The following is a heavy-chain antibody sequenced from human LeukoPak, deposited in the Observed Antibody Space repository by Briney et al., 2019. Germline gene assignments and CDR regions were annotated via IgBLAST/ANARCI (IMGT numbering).Heavy chain of an antibody. CDR1: GFTFSSYE. V-gene: IGHV3-48*03. D-gene: IGHD3-22*01. CDR2: ISSSGSTI. Sequence: PGGSLRLSCAASGFTFSSYEMNWVRQAPGKGLEWVSYISSSGSTIYYADSVRGRFTISRDNAKNSLYIQMNSLRAEDTAVYYCARDPRGPTGYDSSGRDTLDYWGQGTLVTV. CDR3: ARDPRGPTGYDSSGRDTLDY. J-gene: IGHJ4*02.